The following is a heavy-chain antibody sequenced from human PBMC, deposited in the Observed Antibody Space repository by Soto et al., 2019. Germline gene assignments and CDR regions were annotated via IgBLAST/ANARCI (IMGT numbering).Heavy chain of an antibody. J-gene: IGHJ4*02. CDR3: ARAGSVNDY. V-gene: IGHV3-7*05. CDR2: IKEDGSER. Sequence: EVQLVESGGGLVQPGGSLRLSCAASGFTFSNYWMSWVRQAPGKGLEWVANIKEDGSERNYVDSVKGRFIISRDNAKNSLYLQLNSLRAEDTAVYYCARAGSVNDYWGQGTLVTVSS. CDR1: GFTFSNYW. D-gene: IGHD3-10*01.